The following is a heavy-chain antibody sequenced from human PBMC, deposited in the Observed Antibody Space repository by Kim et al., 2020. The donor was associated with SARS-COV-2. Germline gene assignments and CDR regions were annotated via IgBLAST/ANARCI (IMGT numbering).Heavy chain of an antibody. CDR3: ARLSGYTTYYFDY. V-gene: IGHV4-31*03. J-gene: IGHJ4*02. Sequence: SETLSLTCTVSGGSISSGGYYWSWIRQHPGKGLEWIGYIYYSGSTYYNPSLKSRVTISVDTSKNQFSLKLSSVTAADTAVYYCARLSGYTTYYFDYWGQGTLVTVSS. CDR1: GGSISSGGYY. D-gene: IGHD3-22*01. CDR2: IYYSGST.